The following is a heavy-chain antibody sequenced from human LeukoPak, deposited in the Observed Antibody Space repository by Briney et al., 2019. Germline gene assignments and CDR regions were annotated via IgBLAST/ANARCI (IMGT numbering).Heavy chain of an antibody. CDR1: GGSFSGYY. D-gene: IGHD3-22*01. CDR2: INHSGST. V-gene: IGHV4-34*01. CDR3: AGGEGAYYYDSSGYYYSEYFQH. J-gene: IGHJ1*01. Sequence: SETLSLTCAVYGGSFSGYYWSWIRQPPGKGLEWIGEINHSGSTNYNPSLKSRVTISVDTSKNQFSLKLSSVTAADTAVYYCAGGEGAYYYDSSGYYYSEYFQHWGQGTLVTVSS.